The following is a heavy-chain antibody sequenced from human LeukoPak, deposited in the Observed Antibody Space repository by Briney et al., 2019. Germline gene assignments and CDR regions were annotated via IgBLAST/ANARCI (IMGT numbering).Heavy chain of an antibody. V-gene: IGHV3-23*01. J-gene: IGHJ6*02. CDR2: ISGSGGST. CDR1: VFTFSSYA. CDR3: AKTGAITIIGVESSPYYFFGMDV. D-gene: IGHD3-3*01. Sequence: GGALRLSRVASVFTFSSYAMSWVRPAPGKGLEWVSAISGSGGSTYYAHSVKGRFTISRDNSKYTLYLQKNRLRAEDTSVYYCAKTGAITIIGVESSPYYFFGMDVWGQGTTVTVSS.